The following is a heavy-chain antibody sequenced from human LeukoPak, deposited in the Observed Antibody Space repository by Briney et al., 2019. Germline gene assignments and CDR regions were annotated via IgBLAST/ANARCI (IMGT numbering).Heavy chain of an antibody. Sequence: SETLSLTCTVSGGSIRSSYYYWGWIRQPPGKGLEWIGSIYDSGSTYYNLSLKSRVTISVDTSKNQFSLKLSSVTAADTAVYYCARGRYYDSSGWAFDIWGQGTMATVSS. V-gene: IGHV4-39*01. CDR3: ARGRYYDSSGWAFDI. CDR1: GGSIRSSYYY. D-gene: IGHD3-22*01. J-gene: IGHJ3*02. CDR2: IYDSGST.